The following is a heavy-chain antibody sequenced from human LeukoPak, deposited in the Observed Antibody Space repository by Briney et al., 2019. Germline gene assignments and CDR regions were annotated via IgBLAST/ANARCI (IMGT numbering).Heavy chain of an antibody. CDR2: IIPIFGTA. Sequence: SVNVSCKASGGTFSSYAISWVRQAPGQGLEWMGRIIPIFGTANYAQKFQGRVTITTDESTSTAYMELSSLRFEDTAVYYCARAGSCSGGSCYPPPFDYWGQGTLVTVSS. J-gene: IGHJ4*02. D-gene: IGHD2-15*01. V-gene: IGHV1-69*05. CDR3: ARAGSCSGGSCYPPPFDY. CDR1: GGTFSSYA.